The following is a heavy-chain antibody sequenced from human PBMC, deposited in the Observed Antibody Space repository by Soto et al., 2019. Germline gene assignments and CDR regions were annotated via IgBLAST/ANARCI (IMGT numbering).Heavy chain of an antibody. D-gene: IGHD2-15*01. CDR2: IYYSGST. V-gene: IGHV4-59*01. J-gene: IGHJ4*02. CDR3: ARGEYCSSGSCYVPMGY. Sequence: SETLSLTCTVSGGSISSYYWSWIRQPPGKGLEWIGYIYYSGSTNYNPSLKSRVTISVDTSKNQFSLKLSSVTAADTAVYYCARGEYCSSGSCYVPMGYWGQGTLVTVSS. CDR1: GGSISSYY.